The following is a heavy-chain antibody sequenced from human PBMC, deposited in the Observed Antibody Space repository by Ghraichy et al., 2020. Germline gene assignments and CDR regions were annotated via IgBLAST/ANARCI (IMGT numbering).Heavy chain of an antibody. V-gene: IGHV3-7*01. Sequence: AGSLRLSCVASGFTFTSYWMTWVRQAPGKGLEWVANIKQDGSEKDYVDSVKGRFTISRDNAKNSLYLQMNSLRAEDTAVYYCARVGSGWFFDYWGQGTLVTVSP. D-gene: IGHD6-19*01. CDR1: GFTFTSYW. J-gene: IGHJ4*02. CDR2: IKQDGSEK. CDR3: ARVGSGWFFDY.